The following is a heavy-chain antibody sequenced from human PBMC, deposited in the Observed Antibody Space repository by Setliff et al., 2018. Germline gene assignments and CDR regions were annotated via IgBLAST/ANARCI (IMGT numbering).Heavy chain of an antibody. J-gene: IGHJ1*01. CDR3: ARGTEFLH. CDR2: INPSGGST. Sequence: ASVKVSCKASGYTFTSYYMHWVRQAPGQGLEWMGIINPSGGSTSYAQKFQGRVTLTTDTSTSTAHMELGSLRSDDTAVYYCARGTEFLHWGQGTLVTVSS. V-gene: IGHV1-46*01. CDR1: GYTFTSYY.